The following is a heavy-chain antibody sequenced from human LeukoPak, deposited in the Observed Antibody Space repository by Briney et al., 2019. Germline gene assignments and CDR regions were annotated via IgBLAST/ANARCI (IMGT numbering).Heavy chain of an antibody. CDR3: VALIRGLGY. V-gene: IGHV3-72*01. D-gene: IGHD3-10*01. CDR2: PRNRAHSYIT. CDR1: RFTLSSYA. J-gene: IGHJ4*02. Sequence: AGGSLRLSCASSRFTLSSYAMSWVRQAPGKGRDWVGRPRNRAHSYITEYAAAVKGRFTVSRADSENLLFLQMNSLKTDDAAVYYCVALIRGLGYWGQGTLVTVSS.